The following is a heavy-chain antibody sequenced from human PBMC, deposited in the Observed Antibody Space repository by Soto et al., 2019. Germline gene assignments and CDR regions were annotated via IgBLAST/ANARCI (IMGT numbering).Heavy chain of an antibody. CDR3: AGDTAMAGGWFDP. CDR1: GFTFSSYG. D-gene: IGHD5-18*01. J-gene: IGHJ5*02. V-gene: IGHV3-33*01. Sequence: QVQLVESGGGVVQPGRSLRLSCAASGFTFSSYGMHWVRQAPGKGLEWVAVIWYDGSNKYYAESVKGRFTISRDNSKYTLYLQMNSLRAEDTAVYYCAGDTAMAGGWFDPGRQGTLVNVSS. CDR2: IWYDGSNK.